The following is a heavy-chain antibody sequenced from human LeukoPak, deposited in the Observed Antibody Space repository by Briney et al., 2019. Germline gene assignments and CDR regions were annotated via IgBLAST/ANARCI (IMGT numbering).Heavy chain of an antibody. CDR1: GLTFTSGW. CDR3: ARDSDVPFDY. CDR2: IKQDGSEK. D-gene: IGHD3-16*01. Sequence: AESLRLSCAAAGLTFTSGWMNWDRQAPGEVRGWVDNIKQDGSEKDYVDSVKRRFTLYRDKANNSLYLQVNSLRVEDTAVCYCARDSDVPFDYWGEGTLVTVSS. V-gene: IGHV3-7*01. J-gene: IGHJ4*02.